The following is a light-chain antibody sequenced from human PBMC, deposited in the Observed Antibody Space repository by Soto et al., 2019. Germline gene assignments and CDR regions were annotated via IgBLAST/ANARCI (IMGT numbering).Light chain of an antibody. CDR2: HAS. Sequence: ENVLTQSPATLTLSPGQRATLSCRASQSVSSNLACYQQKPDQAPRLLMHHASYRVTGIPARFSGSGSGTDFTLTISSLEPEDSAVYYCQQRRNLPLTFGGGTKVEIK. V-gene: IGKV3-11*01. CDR1: QSVSSN. J-gene: IGKJ4*01. CDR3: QQRRNLPLT.